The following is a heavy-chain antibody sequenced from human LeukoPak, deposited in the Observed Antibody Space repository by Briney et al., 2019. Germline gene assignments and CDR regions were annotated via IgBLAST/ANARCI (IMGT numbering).Heavy chain of an antibody. CDR2: IRSKANSYAT. CDR1: GFTFSGSA. J-gene: IGHJ6*02. V-gene: IGHV3-73*01. Sequence: GGSLRLSCAASGFTFSGSAMHWVRQASGKGLGWVGRIRSKANSYATAYAASVKGRFTISRDDSKNTAYLQMNSLKTEDTAVYYCTRREMATTYYYYGMDVWGQGTTVTVSS. CDR3: TRREMATTYYYYGMDV. D-gene: IGHD5-24*01.